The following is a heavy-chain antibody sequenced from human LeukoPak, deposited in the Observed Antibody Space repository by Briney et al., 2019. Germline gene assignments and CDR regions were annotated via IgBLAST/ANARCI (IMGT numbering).Heavy chain of an antibody. CDR3: ARGLYYKNY. CDR2: IKQDGSAK. Sequence: GGSLRLSCAASGFTFNNYWMSWVRQVPGKGLQWVANIKQDGSAKFYVDSVKGRFTISRDNTKNSLYLRMNSLRVEDTAVYYCARGLYYKNYWGQGTLVTVSS. J-gene: IGHJ4*02. CDR1: GFTFNNYW. V-gene: IGHV3-7*01. D-gene: IGHD3-22*01.